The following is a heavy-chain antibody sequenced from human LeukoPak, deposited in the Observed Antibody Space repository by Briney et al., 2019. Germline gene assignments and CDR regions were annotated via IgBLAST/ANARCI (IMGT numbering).Heavy chain of an antibody. CDR3: LSGYDLYY. CDR2: INPNSGDT. V-gene: IGHV1-2*02. J-gene: IGHJ4*02. Sequence: ASVQVSCKTSGGTFSTSAITWVRQAPGQGLEWMGWINPNSGDTNYGQKFQGRVTMTRDTSISTAYMGLSRLRSDDTAVYYCLSGYDLYYWGQGTLVTVSS. D-gene: IGHD5-12*01. CDR1: GGTFSTSA.